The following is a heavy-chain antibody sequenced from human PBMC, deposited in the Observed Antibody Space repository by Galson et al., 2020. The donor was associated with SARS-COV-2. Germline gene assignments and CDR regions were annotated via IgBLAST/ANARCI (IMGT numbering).Heavy chain of an antibody. CDR3: ARDLKYISSWYEAGL. CDR2: MSPDSGNT. Sequence: GESLKISCKASGYIFGTYDINWVRQATGQGLEWMGWMSPDSGNTVYAQKFQGRVIMTRDTSTNTAYMEMSSLTSEDTAVYYCARDLKYISSWYEAGLWGQGTLVTVSS. CDR1: GYIFGTYD. D-gene: IGHD6-13*01. V-gene: IGHV1-8*01. J-gene: IGHJ4*02.